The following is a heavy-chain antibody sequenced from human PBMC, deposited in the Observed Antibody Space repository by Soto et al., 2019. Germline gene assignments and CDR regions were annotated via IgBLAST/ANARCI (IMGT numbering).Heavy chain of an antibody. V-gene: IGHV4-31*03. CDR1: GGSISSGGYY. J-gene: IGHJ6*02. D-gene: IGHD2-2*01. CDR3: ARVCSTSCKFYYYYYGMDV. CDR2: IYYSGST. Sequence: PSETLSLTCTVSGGSISSGGYYWSWIRQHPGKGLEWIGYIYYSGSTYYNPSLKSRVTISVDTSKNQFSLKLSSVTAADTAVYYCARVCSTSCKFYYYYYGMDVWGQGNTVTVSS.